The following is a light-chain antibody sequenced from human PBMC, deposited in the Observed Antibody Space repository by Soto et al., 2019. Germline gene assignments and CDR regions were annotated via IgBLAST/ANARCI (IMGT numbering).Light chain of an antibody. CDR3: QAWDSSTVV. CDR1: KLGNKY. CDR2: QDT. V-gene: IGLV3-1*01. J-gene: IGLJ2*01. Sequence: SYELTQPPSVSLSPGQTASITCSGHKLGNKYACWYQQKPGQSPVLVIYQDTKRPSGIPGRFSGSNSGNTATLTISGTQAMDEADYFCQAWDSSTVVFGGGTKLTVL.